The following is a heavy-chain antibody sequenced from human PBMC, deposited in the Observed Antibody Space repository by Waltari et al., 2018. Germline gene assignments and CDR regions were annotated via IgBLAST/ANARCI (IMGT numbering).Heavy chain of an antibody. CDR3: TRGQGGFGF. D-gene: IGHD3-16*01. CDR1: GFTFSSYW. CDR2: IKQDGSED. V-gene: IGHV3-7*04. J-gene: IGHJ4*02. Sequence: EVRLVVSGGGLVQPGGSLRLSCAASGFTFSSYWMSWVRQAPGRGLEWVAKIKQDGSEDFYVDSVKGRFSISRDNAKNSLYLQMNSLRVEDTAVYYCTRGQGGFGFWGQGTLVTVSS.